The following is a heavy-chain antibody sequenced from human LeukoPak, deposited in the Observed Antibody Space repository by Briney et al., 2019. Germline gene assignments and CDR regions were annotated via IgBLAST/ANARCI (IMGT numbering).Heavy chain of an antibody. CDR3: ARREGGTTLDY. J-gene: IGHJ4*02. Sequence: GGSLRLSCAASAFTVSSNCMIWVRQAPGKGLEWVAVISYDGSNKYYVDSVKGRFTISRDNSKNTLYLQMNSLRTEDTAVYYCARREGGTTLDYWGQGTLVTVSS. CDR1: AFTVSSNC. D-gene: IGHD1-26*01. V-gene: IGHV3-30*03. CDR2: ISYDGSNK.